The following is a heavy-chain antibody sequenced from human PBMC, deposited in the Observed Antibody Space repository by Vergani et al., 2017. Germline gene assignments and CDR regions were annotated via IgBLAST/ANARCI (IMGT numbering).Heavy chain of an antibody. J-gene: IGHJ5*02. D-gene: IGHD3-22*01. Sequence: QVQLQESGPGLVKPSETLSLTCTVSGYSISSGYYWGWIRQHPGKGLEWIGSIYHSGSTSYNPSLKSLVTISVDTSKNQFSLKMSSVTAADTAVYYCARAGLRTYYDDSSGYYEQPNWFDPWGQGTLVTVSS. CDR1: GYSISSGYY. CDR3: ARAGLRTYYDDSSGYYEQPNWFDP. V-gene: IGHV4-38-2*02. CDR2: IYHSGST.